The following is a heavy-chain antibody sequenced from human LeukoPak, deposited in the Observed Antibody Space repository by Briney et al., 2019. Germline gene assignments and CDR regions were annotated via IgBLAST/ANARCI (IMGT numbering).Heavy chain of an antibody. CDR1: GFTFSSYS. J-gene: IGHJ4*02. CDR3: ARVVAAADSLPYDY. CDR2: ISSSSSYI. V-gene: IGHV3-21*01. D-gene: IGHD6-13*01. Sequence: PGGSLRLSCAASGFTFSSYSMNLVRQAPGKGLEWVSSISSSSSYIYYADSVKGRFTISRDNAKNSLYLQMNSLRAEDTAVYYCARVVAAADSLPYDYWGQGTLVTVSS.